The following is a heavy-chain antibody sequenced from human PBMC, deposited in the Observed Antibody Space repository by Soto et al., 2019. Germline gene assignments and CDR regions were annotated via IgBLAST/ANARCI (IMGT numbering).Heavy chain of an antibody. D-gene: IGHD3-10*01. V-gene: IGHV3-33*01. CDR1: GFTFSSYG. CDR2: IWYDGSNK. CDR3: ARDRSTEITMVRGNPFDP. Sequence: PGGSLRLSCAASGFTFSSYGMHWVRQAPGKGLEWVAVIWYDGSNKYYADSVKGRFTISRDNSKNTLYLQMNSLRAEDTAVYYCARDRSTEITMVRGNPFDPWGQGTLVTVSS. J-gene: IGHJ5*02.